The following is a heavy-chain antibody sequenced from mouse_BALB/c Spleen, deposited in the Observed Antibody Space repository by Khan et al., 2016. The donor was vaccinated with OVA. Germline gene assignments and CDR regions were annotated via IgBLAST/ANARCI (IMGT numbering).Heavy chain of an antibody. Sequence: EVNVVESGGDLVKPGGSLKLSCAASGFTFSSYGMSWVRQTPDKRLEWVATISSGGSYTYYPDSVKGRFTISRDNAKNTLSLQMSSLKSEDTAMYYCARHVNGAFAYWGQGTLVTVSA. CDR2: ISSGGSYT. CDR3: ARHVNGAFAY. CDR1: GFTFSSYG. D-gene: IGHD1-1*02. J-gene: IGHJ3*01. V-gene: IGHV5-6*01.